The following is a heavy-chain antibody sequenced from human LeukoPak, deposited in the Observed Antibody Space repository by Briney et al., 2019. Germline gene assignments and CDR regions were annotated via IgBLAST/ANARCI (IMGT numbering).Heavy chain of an antibody. CDR2: IWYDGSNK. J-gene: IGHJ4*02. CDR1: GFTFSSYG. CDR3: AREVEMATIVD. Sequence: GSLRLSCAASGFTFSSYGMHWVRQAPGKGQEWVAVIWYDGSNKYYADSVKGRFTISRDNSKNTLYLQMNSLRAEDTAVYYCAREVEMATIVDWGQGTLDTVSS. D-gene: IGHD5-24*01. V-gene: IGHV3-33*01.